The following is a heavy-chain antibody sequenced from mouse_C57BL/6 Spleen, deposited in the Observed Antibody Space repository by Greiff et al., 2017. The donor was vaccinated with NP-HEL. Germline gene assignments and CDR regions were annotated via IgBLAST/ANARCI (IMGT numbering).Heavy chain of an antibody. J-gene: IGHJ2*01. CDR2: ISSGGDYI. CDR1: GFTFSSYA. V-gene: IGHV5-9-1*02. CDR3: TRAGDYGPRDYFDY. D-gene: IGHD2-4*01. Sequence: DVMLVESFEGLVKDGGSLKLSCAASGFTFSSYAMSWVRQTPEKRLEWVAYISSGGDYIYYADTVKGRFTISRDNARNTLYLQMSSLKSEDTAMYYSTRAGDYGPRDYFDYWGQGTTLTVSS.